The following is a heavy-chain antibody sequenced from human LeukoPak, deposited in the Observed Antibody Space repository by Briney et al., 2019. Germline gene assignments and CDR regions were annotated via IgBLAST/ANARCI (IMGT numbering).Heavy chain of an antibody. J-gene: IGHJ5*02. CDR3: ARGTYYDFWSGYRTDNWFDP. V-gene: IGHV1-2*02. D-gene: IGHD3-3*01. Sequence: ASVKVSCKASGYTFTGYYMHWVRQAPGQGLEWMGWINPNSGGTNYAQKFQGRVTMTRDTSISTAYMELSRLRSDDTAVYYCARGTYYDFWSGYRTDNWFDPWGQGTLVTLSS. CDR2: INPNSGGT. CDR1: GYTFTGYY.